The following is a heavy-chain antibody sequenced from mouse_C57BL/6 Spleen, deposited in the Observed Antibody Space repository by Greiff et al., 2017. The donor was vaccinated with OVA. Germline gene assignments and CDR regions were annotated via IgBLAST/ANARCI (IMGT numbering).Heavy chain of an antibody. CDR2: IDPETGGT. CDR3: TRLGAMDY. Sequence: VQLKESGAELVRPGASVTLSCKASGYTFTDYEMHWVKQTPVHGLEWIGAIDPETGGTAYNQKFKGKAILTADKSSSTAYMELRSLTSEDSAVYYCTRLGAMDYWGQGTSVTVSS. V-gene: IGHV1-15*01. D-gene: IGHD3-3*01. J-gene: IGHJ4*01. CDR1: GYTFTDYE.